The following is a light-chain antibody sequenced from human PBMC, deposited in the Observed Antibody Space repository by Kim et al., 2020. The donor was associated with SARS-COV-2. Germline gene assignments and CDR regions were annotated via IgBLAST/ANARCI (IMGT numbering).Light chain of an antibody. CDR3: QSYDNTDWV. Sequence: GEAVTLSRHRRRGNIASSYVQWFQQRPASAPPTVIYEDRHRPSGVPDRFSGSTDRSSNSASLTISGLEFEDEADYYCQSYDNTDWVLGGGTQLTVL. J-gene: IGLJ3*02. V-gene: IGLV6-57*03. CDR2: EDR. CDR1: RGNIASSY.